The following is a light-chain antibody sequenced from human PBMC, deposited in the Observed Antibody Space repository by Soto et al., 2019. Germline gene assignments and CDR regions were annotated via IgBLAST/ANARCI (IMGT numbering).Light chain of an antibody. CDR3: SSYISSSTAVV. Sequence: HSALTQPASVSGSPGQSITISCTGTSSDVGGYNYVSWYQQHPGKAPKLMIYDVSNRPSGVSNRFSGSKSGNTASLTISGLQAEDEADYYCSSYISSSTAVVFGGGTKLTVL. CDR1: SSDVGGYNY. J-gene: IGLJ2*01. V-gene: IGLV2-14*01. CDR2: DVS.